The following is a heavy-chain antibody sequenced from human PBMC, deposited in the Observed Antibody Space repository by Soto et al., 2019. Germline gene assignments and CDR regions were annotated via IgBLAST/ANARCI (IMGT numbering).Heavy chain of an antibody. J-gene: IGHJ6*02. Sequence: QVQLQESGPGLVKPSGTLTLTCAVSGGSISSSNCWSWVRQPPGKGLEWIGEIYHSGSANYNPSLKSRVTISVDKSKNQFSLKLSSVTAADTAVYYCARVEGRFYYGMDVWGQGTTVTVSS. CDR2: IYHSGSA. CDR3: ARVEGRFYYGMDV. V-gene: IGHV4-4*02. CDR1: GGSISSSNC.